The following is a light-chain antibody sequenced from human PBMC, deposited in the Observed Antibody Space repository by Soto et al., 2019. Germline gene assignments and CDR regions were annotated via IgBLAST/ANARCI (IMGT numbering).Light chain of an antibody. Sequence: QSVLTQPASVSGSPGQSITISCTGTSSDVGGYNYVSWYQHHPGKAPKLMIYEVRNRPSGVSNRFSGSKSGNPASLTISGLQAEDEADYYCSSYTSSSTPVVFGGGTKLTVL. J-gene: IGLJ2*01. CDR1: SSDVGGYNY. V-gene: IGLV2-14*01. CDR3: SSYTSSSTPVV. CDR2: EVR.